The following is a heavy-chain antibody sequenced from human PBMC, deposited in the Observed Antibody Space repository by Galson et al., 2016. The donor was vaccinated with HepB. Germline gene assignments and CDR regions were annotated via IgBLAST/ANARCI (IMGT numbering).Heavy chain of an antibody. D-gene: IGHD2/OR15-2a*01. CDR1: NYTFSNYG. CDR2: ISVYSGNT. CDR3: ARAMRENPLSAHTY. Sequence: SVKVSCKASNYTFSNYGVTWMRQAPGQGLEWMGWISVYSGNTNYAPKFQGRVTMTTDTSTNTAYMELRSLGSDDTAVYFCARAMRENPLSAHTYWGQGTLVTVSS. J-gene: IGHJ4*02. V-gene: IGHV1-18*01.